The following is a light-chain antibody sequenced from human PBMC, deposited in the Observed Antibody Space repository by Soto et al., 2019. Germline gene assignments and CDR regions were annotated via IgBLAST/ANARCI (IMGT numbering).Light chain of an antibody. CDR3: CSYAGSYTFYVV. Sequence: QSALTQPRSVSGSPGQSVTISCTGTSSDVGGYNYVSWYQQHPDKAPKLMIYDVSKRPSGVPDRFSGSKSGNTASLTISGLQAEDEADYYCCSYAGSYTFYVVFGGGTKLTVL. V-gene: IGLV2-11*01. J-gene: IGLJ2*01. CDR1: SSDVGGYNY. CDR2: DVS.